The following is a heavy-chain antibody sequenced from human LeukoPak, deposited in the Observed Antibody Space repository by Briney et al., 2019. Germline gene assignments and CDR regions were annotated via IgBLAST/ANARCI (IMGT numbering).Heavy chain of an antibody. J-gene: IGHJ4*02. CDR2: ISGSGGST. CDR1: GFTFSSYA. V-gene: IGHV3-23*01. D-gene: IGHD3-3*01. CDR3: ARRGYDFWGGYYPYYFDY. Sequence: GGSLRLSCAASGFTFSSYAMSWVRQAPGKGLEWVSAISGSGGSTYYADSVKGRFTISRDNSKNTLYLQMNSLRAEDTAVYYCARRGYDFWGGYYPYYFDYWGQGTLVTVSS.